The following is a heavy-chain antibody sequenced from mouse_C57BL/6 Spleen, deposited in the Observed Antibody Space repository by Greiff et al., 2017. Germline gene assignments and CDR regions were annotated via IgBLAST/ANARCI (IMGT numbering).Heavy chain of an antibody. J-gene: IGHJ2*01. V-gene: IGHV1-50*01. D-gene: IGHD4-1*02. CDR1: GYTFTSYW. CDR3: ARGGTNWEPFDY. CDR2: IDPSDCYT. Sequence: QVPLQQPGAELVKPGASVKLSCKASGYTFTSYWLQWVQQRPGQGLAWIGEIDPSDCYTIYNQKFKGTATLTLYTSSSTAYMQLGSLTSEDSAVYYCARGGTNWEPFDYWGQGTTLAVSS.